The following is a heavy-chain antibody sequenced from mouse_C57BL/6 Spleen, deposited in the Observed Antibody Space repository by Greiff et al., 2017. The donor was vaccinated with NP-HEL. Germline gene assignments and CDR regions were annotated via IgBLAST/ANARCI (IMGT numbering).Heavy chain of an antibody. V-gene: IGHV1-52*01. CDR3: ASGGWDAWFAY. J-gene: IGHJ3*01. CDR2: IDPSDSET. Sequence: QVQLQQSGAELVRPGSSVKLSCKASGYTFTSYWMHWVKQRPIQGLEWIGNIDPSDSETHYNQKFKDKATLTVDKSSSTAYMQLSSLTSEDSAVYYCASGGWDAWFAYWGQRTLVTVSA. D-gene: IGHD4-1*01. CDR1: GYTFTSYW.